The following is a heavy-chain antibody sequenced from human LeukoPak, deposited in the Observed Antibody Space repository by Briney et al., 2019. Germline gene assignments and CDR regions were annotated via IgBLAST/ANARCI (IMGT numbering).Heavy chain of an antibody. CDR2: INHSGST. V-gene: IGHV4-34*01. Sequence: SETLSLTCAVYGGSFSGYYWSWIRQPPGKGLEWIGEINHSGSTNYNPSLKSRVTISVDTSKDQFSLKLSSVTAADTAVYYCARGRAGATGYWGQGTLVTVSS. D-gene: IGHD1-26*01. CDR3: ARGRAGATGY. CDR1: GGSFSGYY. J-gene: IGHJ4*02.